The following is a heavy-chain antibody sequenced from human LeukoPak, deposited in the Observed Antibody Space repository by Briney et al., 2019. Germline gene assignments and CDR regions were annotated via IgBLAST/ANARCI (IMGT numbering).Heavy chain of an antibody. CDR2: IWYDGSHT. CDR1: GFTFSGYY. CDR3: ATVGGNRDSIWYYEY. J-gene: IGHJ4*02. V-gene: IGHV3-33*08. D-gene: IGHD6-13*01. Sequence: GGSLRLSCAASGFTFSGYYMSWIRQAPGKGLEWVALIWYDGSHTNYADSVKGRFTISRDNSKSTLFLQMNSLRAEDTAVYYCATVGGNRDSIWYYEYWGQGTLLTVSS.